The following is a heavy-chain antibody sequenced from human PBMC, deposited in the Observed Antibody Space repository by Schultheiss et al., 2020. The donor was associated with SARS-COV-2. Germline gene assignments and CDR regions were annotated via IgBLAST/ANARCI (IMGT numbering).Heavy chain of an antibody. CDR3: AKDGVPAAMSYYYFYYYMDV. CDR1: GFTFSKYS. V-gene: IGHV3-30*18. D-gene: IGHD2-2*01. CDR2: ISYDGSNK. Sequence: GGSLRLSCVGSGFTFSKYSLSWVRQAPGKGLEWVAVISYDGSNKYYADSVKGRFTISRDNSKNTLYLQMNSLRPEDTAVYYCAKDGVPAAMSYYYFYYYMDVWGKGATVTVSS. J-gene: IGHJ6*03.